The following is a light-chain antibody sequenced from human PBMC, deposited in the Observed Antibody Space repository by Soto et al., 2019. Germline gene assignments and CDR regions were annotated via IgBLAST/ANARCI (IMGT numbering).Light chain of an antibody. CDR2: EVT. Sequence: QSVLTQPPSASGSPGQSVTISCTGTSSDVGGYNLVSWYQQYPGKAPKLIIYEVTKRPSGVPDRFSGSKSGNTASLTVSGLQTDDEADYYCSSYGGSNNFVFRTGTTVTVL. J-gene: IGLJ1*01. CDR1: SSDVGGYNL. V-gene: IGLV2-8*01. CDR3: SSYGGSNNFV.